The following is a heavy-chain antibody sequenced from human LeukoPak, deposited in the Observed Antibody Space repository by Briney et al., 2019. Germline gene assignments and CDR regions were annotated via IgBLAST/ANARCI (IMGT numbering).Heavy chain of an antibody. CDR1: GFTFDDYA. CDR2: ISYDGSNK. Sequence: GRSLRLSCAASGFTFDDYAMHWVRQAPGKGPEWVAVISYDGSNKYYADSVKGRFTISRDNSKNTLYLQMNSLRAEDTAVYYCARDRGAAAGTGDYWGQGTLVTVSS. J-gene: IGHJ4*02. V-gene: IGHV3-30-3*01. D-gene: IGHD6-13*01. CDR3: ARDRGAAAGTGDY.